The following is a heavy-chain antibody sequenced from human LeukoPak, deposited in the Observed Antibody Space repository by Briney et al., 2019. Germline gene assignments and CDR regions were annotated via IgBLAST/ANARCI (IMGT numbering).Heavy chain of an antibody. J-gene: IGHJ6*04. Sequence: PETLSLTCTVSGGSMSTYYWSWIRQPPGKGLEWIGNIYYSGNTYYNPSLKSRVTISVDTSKNQFSLRLKSVTAADTAVYYCARPLHKLAPMDVWGKGTTVTISS. CDR2: IYYSGNT. CDR3: ARPLHKLAPMDV. CDR1: GGSMSTYY. V-gene: IGHV4-59*04. D-gene: IGHD1-1*01.